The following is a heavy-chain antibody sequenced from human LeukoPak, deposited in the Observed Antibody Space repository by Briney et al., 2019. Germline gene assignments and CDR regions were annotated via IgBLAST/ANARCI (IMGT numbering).Heavy chain of an antibody. Sequence: PSETLSLTCAVYGGSFSGYYWSWIRQPPGKGLEWIGEINHSGSTNYNPSLKSRVTISVDTSKNQFSLTLSSVTAADTAVYYCARGQGWLQLIYWGQGTLVTVSS. CDR2: INHSGST. CDR1: GGSFSGYY. J-gene: IGHJ4*02. CDR3: ARGQGWLQLIY. D-gene: IGHD5-24*01. V-gene: IGHV4-34*01.